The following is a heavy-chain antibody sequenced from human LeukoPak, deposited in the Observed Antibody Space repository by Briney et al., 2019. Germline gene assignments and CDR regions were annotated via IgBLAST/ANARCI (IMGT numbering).Heavy chain of an antibody. CDR1: GLTFSSYA. CDR3: AKDRAVDIVATIF. Sequence: GGSLRLSCAASGLTFSSYAMSWVRQAPGKGLEWVSAISGRGGSTYYADSVKGRFTISRDNSKNTLYLQMNSLRAEDTAVYYCAKDRAVDIVATIFGGQGTLVTVSS. D-gene: IGHD5-12*01. CDR2: ISGRGGST. V-gene: IGHV3-23*01. J-gene: IGHJ4*02.